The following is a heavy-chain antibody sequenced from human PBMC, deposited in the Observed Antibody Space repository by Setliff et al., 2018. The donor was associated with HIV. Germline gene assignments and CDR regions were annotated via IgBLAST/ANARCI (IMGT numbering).Heavy chain of an antibody. CDR2: IHHSGST. CDR1: GYSISSGYY. V-gene: IGHV4-38-2*01. Sequence: LSLTCAVSGYSISSGYYWGWIRQPPGKGLEWIGSIHHSGSTYNNPSLKSRVTISVDTSKDQFSLKLTSVTAADTAVYYCARTLRAAAMGYFDYWGQGTLVTVSS. CDR3: ARTLRAAAMGYFDY. J-gene: IGHJ4*02. D-gene: IGHD5-18*01.